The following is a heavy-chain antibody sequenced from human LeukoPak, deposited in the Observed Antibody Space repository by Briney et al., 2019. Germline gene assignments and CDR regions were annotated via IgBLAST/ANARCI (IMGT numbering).Heavy chain of an antibody. CDR1: GXTFSSYE. Sequence: GGSLRLSWAASGXTFSSYEMNWVRQAPGKGLESVSYFSSSGSTIYYADSVKGRFTISRDNAKNSLYLQMNSLRAEDTAVYYCARADFYGDCIDYWGQGTLVTVSS. CDR3: ARADFYGDCIDY. V-gene: IGHV3-48*03. D-gene: IGHD4-17*01. J-gene: IGHJ4*02. CDR2: FSSSGSTI.